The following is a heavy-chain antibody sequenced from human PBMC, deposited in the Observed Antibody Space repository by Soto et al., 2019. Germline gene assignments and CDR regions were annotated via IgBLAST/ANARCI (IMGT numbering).Heavy chain of an antibody. Sequence: QDQLVQSGVEVKKPGASVKVSCRASAYSFTNYGITWVRQAPGQGFEWMGWISAHNGNTNYAQKFQGRVTMTTDASTSTAYLELRSLRSDDTAVYYCARDRGVAPPVAGNTHYYYYMDVWGKGTTVTVSS. D-gene: IGHD6-19*01. CDR3: ARDRGVAPPVAGNTHYYYYMDV. CDR1: AYSFTNYG. J-gene: IGHJ6*03. V-gene: IGHV1-18*01. CDR2: ISAHNGNT.